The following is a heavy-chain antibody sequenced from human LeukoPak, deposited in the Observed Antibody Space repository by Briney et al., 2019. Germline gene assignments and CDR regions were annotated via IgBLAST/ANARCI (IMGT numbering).Heavy chain of an antibody. D-gene: IGHD2-2*01. Sequence: GGSLRLSCAASGFSVSSNYMSWVRQAPGKGLEWVSVIYSGGSTYYADSVKGRFTISRDNSKNTLYLQMNSLRAEDTALYYCARYGRKYLRSSDSIHFDYWGQGTLVTVSS. CDR2: IYSGGST. CDR3: ARYGRKYLRSSDSIHFDY. V-gene: IGHV3-66*02. J-gene: IGHJ4*02. CDR1: GFSVSSNY.